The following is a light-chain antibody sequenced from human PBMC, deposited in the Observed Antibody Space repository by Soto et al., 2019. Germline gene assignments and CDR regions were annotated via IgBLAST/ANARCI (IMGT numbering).Light chain of an antibody. Sequence: FMLTQPHSVSESPGKTVTISCTRSGGSIASTFVQWYQQRPGSAPTTVIYEDNQRPSGVPDRFSGSIDSSSNSASLTISGLKTEDEADYYCQSYDSSIVLFGGGTKLTVL. V-gene: IGLV6-57*04. CDR2: EDN. CDR1: GGSIASTF. CDR3: QSYDSSIVL. J-gene: IGLJ2*01.